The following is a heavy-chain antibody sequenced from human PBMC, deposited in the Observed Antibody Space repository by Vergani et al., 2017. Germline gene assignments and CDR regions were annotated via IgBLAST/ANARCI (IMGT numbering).Heavy chain of an antibody. D-gene: IGHD3-3*01. CDR3: AKDRVLRFLEWLVSTTTHDAFDI. Sequence: QVQLVQSGAEVKKPGASVKVSCKASGGTFSSYAISWVRQAPGQGLEWMGRIIPILGIANYAQKFQGRVTITADKSTSTAYMELSSLRSEDTAVYYCAKDRVLRFLEWLVSTTTHDAFDIWGQGTVVTVSS. CDR2: IIPILGIA. J-gene: IGHJ3*02. CDR1: GGTFSSYA. V-gene: IGHV1-69*04.